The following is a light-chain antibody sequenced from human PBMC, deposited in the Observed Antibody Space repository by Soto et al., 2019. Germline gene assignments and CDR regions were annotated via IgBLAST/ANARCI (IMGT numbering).Light chain of an antibody. CDR2: NVS. CDR1: SSDVGGYNY. V-gene: IGLV2-14*03. Sequence: QSVLTQPASVSGSPGQSVTISCPGTSSDVGGYNYVSWYQQNAGKAPKLTIYNVSNRPSGVSDRFSGSKSGNTASLTISGLQAEDEADYYCSSYTSGTTRYVFGTGTKVTVL. CDR3: SSYTSGTTRYV. J-gene: IGLJ1*01.